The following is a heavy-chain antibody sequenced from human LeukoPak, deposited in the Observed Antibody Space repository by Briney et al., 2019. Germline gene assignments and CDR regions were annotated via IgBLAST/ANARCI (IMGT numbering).Heavy chain of an antibody. CDR3: ASLGGGAAEY. CDR2: IYHSGST. Sequence: SETLSLTCSVSGYSISSGYYWGWIRQPPGEGLEWIGSIYHSGSTYYNLSLKSRVTISVDTSKNQFSLKLSSVTAADTAVYYCASLGGGAAEYWGQGTLVTVSS. V-gene: IGHV4-38-2*01. D-gene: IGHD6-25*01. CDR1: GYSISSGYY. J-gene: IGHJ4*02.